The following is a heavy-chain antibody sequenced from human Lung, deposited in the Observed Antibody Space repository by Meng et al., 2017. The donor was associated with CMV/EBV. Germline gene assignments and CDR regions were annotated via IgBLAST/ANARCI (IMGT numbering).Heavy chain of an antibody. D-gene: IGHD3-3*01. CDR3: ARDRGNYYDFWSGLFAP. V-gene: IGHV4-4*02. Sequence: SETLSPXXPVPGGSTITNNWWSWVRQFPGKGLEWIGEIHHSGNTNYNPSLKSRVTISVDKSENQFSLEVNSVNAADTAVYYCARDRGNYYDFWSGLFAPWGQGPLVTVSS. J-gene: IGHJ5*02. CDR2: IHHSGNT. CDR1: GGSTITNNW.